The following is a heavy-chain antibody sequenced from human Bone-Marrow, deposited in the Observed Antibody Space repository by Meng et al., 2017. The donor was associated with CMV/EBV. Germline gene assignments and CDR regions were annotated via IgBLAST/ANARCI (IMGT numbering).Heavy chain of an antibody. J-gene: IGHJ6*02. D-gene: IGHD1-14*01. CDR3: ARVGRLTTLNYYYGMDV. Sequence: LKISCAASGFTFSSYWMSWVRQAPGKGLEWVANIKQDGSEKYYVDSVKGRFTISRDNAKNSLYLQMNSLRAEDTAVYYCARVGRLTTLNYYYGMDVWGQGTTVTVSS. V-gene: IGHV3-7*01. CDR1: GFTFSSYW. CDR2: IKQDGSEK.